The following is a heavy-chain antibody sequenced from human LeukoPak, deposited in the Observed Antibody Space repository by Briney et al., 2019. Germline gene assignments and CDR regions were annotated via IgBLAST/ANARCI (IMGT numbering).Heavy chain of an antibody. CDR3: AKGGSDSSGYYSLYYYYYMDV. Sequence: SETLSLTCTVSGGSISSSSYYWGWIRQPPGKGLEWIGSIYYSGSTYYNPSLKSRVTISVDTSKNQFSLKLSSVTAADTAVYYCAKGGSDSSGYYSLYYYYYMDVWGKGTTVTISS. CDR2: IYYSGST. V-gene: IGHV4-39*07. J-gene: IGHJ6*03. D-gene: IGHD3-22*01. CDR1: GGSISSSSYY.